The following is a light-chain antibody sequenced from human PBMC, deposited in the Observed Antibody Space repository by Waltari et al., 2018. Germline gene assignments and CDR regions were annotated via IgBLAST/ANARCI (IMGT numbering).Light chain of an antibody. CDR2: AAS. CDR3: QQLNSAIT. J-gene: IGKJ5*01. CDR1: QGISSF. Sequence: IQLTQSPSSLSASVGDRVTITCRASQGISSFLAWYQQKPGKAPKLLIYAASTLQSGVPSRFSGSGSGTDFTLTISSLQPKDFATYYCQQLNSAITFGQGTRLEIK. V-gene: IGKV1-9*01.